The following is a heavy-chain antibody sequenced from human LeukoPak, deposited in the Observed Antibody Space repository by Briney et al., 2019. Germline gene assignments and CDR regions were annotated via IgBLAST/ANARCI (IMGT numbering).Heavy chain of an antibody. CDR1: GFTFSSYA. Sequence: GGSLRLSCAASGFTFSSYAMSWVRQAPGRGLEWVSAISGSGDSTYYAGSVKGRFTISRDNAKKSLYLQMHSLRAENTAFYHCARVKGEGDHFDYWGQGTLVTVSS. CDR2: ISGSGDST. D-gene: IGHD1-26*01. V-gene: IGHV3-23*01. J-gene: IGHJ4*02. CDR3: ARVKGEGDHFDY.